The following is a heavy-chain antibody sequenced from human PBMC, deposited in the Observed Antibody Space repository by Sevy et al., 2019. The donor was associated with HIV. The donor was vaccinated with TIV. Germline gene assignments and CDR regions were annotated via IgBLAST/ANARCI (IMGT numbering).Heavy chain of an antibody. V-gene: IGHV1-24*01. J-gene: IGHJ4*02. D-gene: IGHD3-22*01. Sequence: ASVKVSCKVSGYTLTQLSMHWVRQAPGKGLEWMGSFDPEDGETRYAQMLQGRVTLTKDTSTDTAYMELRSLKSEDTAVYYCATTKDYYDSSGYPFDYWGQGTLVTVSS. CDR1: GYTLTQLS. CDR2: FDPEDGET. CDR3: ATTKDYYDSSGYPFDY.